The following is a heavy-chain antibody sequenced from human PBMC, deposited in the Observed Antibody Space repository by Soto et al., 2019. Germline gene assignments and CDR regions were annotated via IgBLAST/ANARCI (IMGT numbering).Heavy chain of an antibody. CDR2: IYYSGST. CDR1: GVSILSNSYY. CDR3: ARRLYYDSSGFEGGGMDV. D-gene: IGHD3-22*01. Sequence: SETLPLTCTVSGVSILSNSYYWGLIRQPPGKGLEWIGSIYYSGSTYYNPSLKSRVTISVGTSKNQFSLKLSSVTAADTAVYYCARRLYYDSSGFEGGGMDVWGQGTAVT. J-gene: IGHJ6*02. V-gene: IGHV4-39*01.